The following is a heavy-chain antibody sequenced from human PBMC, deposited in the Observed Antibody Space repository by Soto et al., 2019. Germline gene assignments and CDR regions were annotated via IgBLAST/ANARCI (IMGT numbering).Heavy chain of an antibody. CDR2: IDPSGGGT. Sequence: QVQLVQSGAEVKKPGASVKVSCKASGYTFTIYYMHWVRQAPGQGLEWMGIIDPSGGGTSYAQKFQGRLTMTRDTSTSTVYMELSSLSSEDTAVYYCARDRVDCSGGNCWRSVEDTWGQGTLVTVSS. CDR3: ARDRVDCSGGNCWRSVEDT. V-gene: IGHV1-46*01. J-gene: IGHJ5*02. CDR1: GYTFTIYY. D-gene: IGHD2-15*01.